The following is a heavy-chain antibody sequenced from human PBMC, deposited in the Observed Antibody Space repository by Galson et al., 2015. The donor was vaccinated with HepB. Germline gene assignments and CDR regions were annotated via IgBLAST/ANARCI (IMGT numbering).Heavy chain of an antibody. CDR3: ARDDCTSTSCPVGAVAFDI. Sequence: SLRLSCAASGFDFTTYAIHWVRQAPGKGLEWVALISHDGETKKFAASVKGRFTISRDNFKNTLSLQMSSLRAEDTAVYYCARDDCTSTSCPVGAVAFDIWGQGTMVTVSS. J-gene: IGHJ3*02. CDR1: GFDFTTYA. D-gene: IGHD2-2*01. CDR2: ISHDGETK. V-gene: IGHV3-30*04.